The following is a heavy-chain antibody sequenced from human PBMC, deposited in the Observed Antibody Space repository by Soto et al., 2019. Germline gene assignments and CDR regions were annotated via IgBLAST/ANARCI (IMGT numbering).Heavy chain of an antibody. CDR2: VNHGST. CDR1: GGSFSGYD. J-gene: IGHJ5*02. D-gene: IGHD3-9*01. V-gene: IGHV4-34*01. Sequence: QVQLLQWGAGLLKPSETLSLTCGGHGGSFSGYDWRWVRQPPGKGLEWIAEVNHGSTNYNPSLKSRVSISEDPSKTQISLKLTSVTAAATAVYYCARGPKYFGSVDLWGQGTLVTVSS. CDR3: ARGPKYFGSVDL.